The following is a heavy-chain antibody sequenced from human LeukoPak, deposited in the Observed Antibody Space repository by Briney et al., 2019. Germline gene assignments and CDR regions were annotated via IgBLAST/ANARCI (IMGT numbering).Heavy chain of an antibody. Sequence: SSETLSLTCTVSSVSINSGGYYWSWIRQHPGKGLEWIGYIYYSGTTYYNPSLKSRVTISVDTSKNQFSLKLSSVTAADTAVYYCASALPRNYYGSGSYYYWGQGTLVTVSS. D-gene: IGHD3-10*01. CDR3: ASALPRNYYGSGSYYY. J-gene: IGHJ4*02. CDR2: IYYSGTT. V-gene: IGHV4-31*03. CDR1: SVSINSGGYY.